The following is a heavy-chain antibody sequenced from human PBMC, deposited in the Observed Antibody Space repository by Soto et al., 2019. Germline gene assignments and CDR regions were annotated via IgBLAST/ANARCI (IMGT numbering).Heavy chain of an antibody. CDR2: INPYNGGA. CDR1: GYIFNDYY. CDR3: ARDNYNYSDMDV. Sequence: ASVKVSCKASGYIFNDYYIHWVRQAPGQGLEWRGWINPYNGGANFAQEFQGRVTMIRDTSLSIVYMEVTRLTYDDTAVYYCARDNYNYSDMDVWGQGTTVTVSS. J-gene: IGHJ6*03. V-gene: IGHV1-2*02.